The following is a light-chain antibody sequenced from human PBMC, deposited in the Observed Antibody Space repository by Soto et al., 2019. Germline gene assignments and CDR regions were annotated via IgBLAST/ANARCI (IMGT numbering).Light chain of an antibody. CDR1: QSIRSL. V-gene: IGKV3-20*01. Sequence: TQSPSTLSASVGDRVTITCRASQSIRSLLAWYQQKPGQAPRLLIYGASSRATGIPDRFSGSGSGTDFTLTISRLEPEDFAVYYCQQYGSSPITFGQGTRLEIK. J-gene: IGKJ5*01. CDR2: GAS. CDR3: QQYGSSPIT.